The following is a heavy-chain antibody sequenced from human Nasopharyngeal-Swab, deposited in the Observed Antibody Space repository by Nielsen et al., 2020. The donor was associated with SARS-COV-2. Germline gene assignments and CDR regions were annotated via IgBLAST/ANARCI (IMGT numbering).Heavy chain of an antibody. Sequence: GESLKISCAASGFTFRIDSMSWVRQAPGKGLEWVSTISNGGSSTYYADSVKGRFTISRDNSENMLYLQMNSLRADDTAVYYCARDWATGINYWGQGTLVTVSS. CDR2: ISNGGSST. CDR1: GFTFRIDS. J-gene: IGHJ4*02. D-gene: IGHD6-13*01. V-gene: IGHV3-23*01. CDR3: ARDWATGINY.